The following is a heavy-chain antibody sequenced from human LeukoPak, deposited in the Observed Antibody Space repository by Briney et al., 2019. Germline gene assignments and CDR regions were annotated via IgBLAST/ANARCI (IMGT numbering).Heavy chain of an antibody. CDR2: TYSDGTT. J-gene: IGHJ6*02. Sequence: QSGGSLRLSCGASGFTVSNNHMSWVRQAPGKGLESVSITYSDGTTYYAVSVKGRFTISRDNSRNTLYVEVNSLRAEATAVYFCARDRVEVTTSMLGGVKRTVTDYYGMDVWGQGTTVTVSS. CDR1: GFTVSNNH. CDR3: ARDRVEVTTSMLGGVKRTVTDYYGMDV. V-gene: IGHV3-53*01. D-gene: IGHD3-16*01.